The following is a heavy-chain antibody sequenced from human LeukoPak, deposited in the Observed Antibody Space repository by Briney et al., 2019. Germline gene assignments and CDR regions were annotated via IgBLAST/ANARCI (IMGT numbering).Heavy chain of an antibody. CDR2: ISSSSSYI. V-gene: IGHV3-21*01. Sequence: PGGSLRLSCAASGFTFSSYSMNWVRQAPGKGLEWVSSISSSSSYIYYADSVKGRFTISRDNAKNSLYLQMNSLRAEDTAVYYCAREGIAAAGTFDYWGQGTLVTVSS. D-gene: IGHD6-13*01. CDR1: GFTFSSYS. CDR3: AREGIAAAGTFDY. J-gene: IGHJ4*02.